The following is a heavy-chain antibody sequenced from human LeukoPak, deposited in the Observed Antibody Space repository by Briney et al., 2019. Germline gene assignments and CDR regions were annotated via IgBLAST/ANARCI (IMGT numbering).Heavy chain of an antibody. CDR2: INHSGST. CDR1: GGSFSGYY. J-gene: IGHJ5*02. V-gene: IGHV4-34*01. CDR3: ARGAMSGYCSGGSCYSDSWYFRGWFDP. D-gene: IGHD2-15*01. Sequence: SETLSLTCAVYGGSFSGYYWSWIRQPPGKGLEWIGEINHSGSTNYNPSLKSRVTISVDTSKNQFSLKLSPVTAADTAVYYCARGAMSGYCSGGSCYSDSWYFRGWFDPWGQGTLVTVSS.